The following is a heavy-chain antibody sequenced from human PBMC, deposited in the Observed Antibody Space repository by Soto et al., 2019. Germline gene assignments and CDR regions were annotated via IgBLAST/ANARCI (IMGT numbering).Heavy chain of an antibody. D-gene: IGHD6-19*01. CDR1: GYTFSVFY. J-gene: IGHJ4*02. Sequence: ASVNVSCKASGYTFSVFYMHWVRPAPGQGLEWMGWIKPNRGGTKSAEKFQGRVTMTRDTSISTAYMELSKLTSDDTAVYYCASAAVTGTAGLDFWGQGTQVTVSS. V-gene: IGHV1-2*02. CDR3: ASAAVTGTAGLDF. CDR2: IKPNRGGT.